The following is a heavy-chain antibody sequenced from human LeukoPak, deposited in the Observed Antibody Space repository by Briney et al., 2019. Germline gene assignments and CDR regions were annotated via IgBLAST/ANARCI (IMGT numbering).Heavy chain of an antibody. CDR1: GYSISSGYY. J-gene: IGHJ4*02. Sequence: SETLSLTCTVSGYSISSGYYWGWIRQPPGKGLEWIGSIYHSGSTYYNPSLKSRVTISVDTSKNQFSLKLSSVTAADTAVYYCARVAGTSYFDYWGQGTLVTVSS. D-gene: IGHD6-19*01. CDR3: ARVAGTSYFDY. CDR2: IYHSGST. V-gene: IGHV4-38-2*02.